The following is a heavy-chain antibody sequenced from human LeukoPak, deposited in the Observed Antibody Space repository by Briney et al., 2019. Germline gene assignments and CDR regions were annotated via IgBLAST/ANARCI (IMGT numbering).Heavy chain of an antibody. D-gene: IGHD6-6*01. CDR3: ARVSPSSSGYYFDY. Sequence: ASVKVSCKASGGTFISYAISWVRQAPGQGLEWMGGIITIFGTANCAQKFQVRVTITADESTSTAYMELSSLRSEDTAVYYGARVSPSSSGYYFDYWGQGTLVTVSS. J-gene: IGHJ4*02. CDR1: GGTFISYA. CDR2: IITIFGTA. V-gene: IGHV1-69*13.